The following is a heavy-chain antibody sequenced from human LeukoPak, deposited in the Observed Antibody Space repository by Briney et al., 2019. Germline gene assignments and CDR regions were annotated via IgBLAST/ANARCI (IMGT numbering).Heavy chain of an antibody. CDR2: IKSKTDGGTT. CDR1: GFTFSNAW. V-gene: IGHV3-15*01. D-gene: IGHD6-19*01. CDR3: TTVFSSGWYGVRDY. Sequence: GGSLRLSCAASGFTFSNAWMSWVRQAPGKGLEWVGRIKSKTDGGTTDYAAPVKGRFTISRDDSKNTLYLQMNSLKTEDTAVYYCTTVFSSGWYGVRDYWGQGTLVTVSS. J-gene: IGHJ4*02.